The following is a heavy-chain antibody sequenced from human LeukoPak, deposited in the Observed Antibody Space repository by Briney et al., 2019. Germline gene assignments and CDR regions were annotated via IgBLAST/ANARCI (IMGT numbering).Heavy chain of an antibody. CDR3: ARLSGDITPSNDY. D-gene: IGHD2-15*01. CDR1: GFTFSSYW. J-gene: IGHJ4*02. V-gene: IGHV3-7*01. Sequence: GGSLRLSCAASGFTFSSYWMSWVRQAPGKGLEWVANIKQDGSEKYYVDSVKGRFAISRDNAKNSLYLQMSSLRAEDTAVYYCARLSGDITPSNDYWGQGTLVTVSS. CDR2: IKQDGSEK.